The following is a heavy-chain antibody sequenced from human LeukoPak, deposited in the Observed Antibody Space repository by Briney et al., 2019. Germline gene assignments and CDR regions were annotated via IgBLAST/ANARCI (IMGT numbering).Heavy chain of an antibody. V-gene: IGHV4-34*01. J-gene: IGHJ4*02. Sequence: SETLSLTCAVYGGSFSGYYWSWIRQPPGKGLEWIGEINHSGSSNYNPSLKSRVTISVDTSKNQFSLKLSSVTAADTAVYYCARLGRIARPYYFDYWGQGTLVTVSS. CDR2: INHSGSS. CDR1: GGSFSGYY. CDR3: ARLGRIARPYYFDY. D-gene: IGHD1-26*01.